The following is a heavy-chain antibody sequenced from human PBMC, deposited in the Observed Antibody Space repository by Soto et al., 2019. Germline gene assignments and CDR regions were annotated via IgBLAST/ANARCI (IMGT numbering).Heavy chain of an antibody. D-gene: IGHD6-19*01. Sequence: QVQLVQSGDEVKKPGASVTVSCKTSGYTFSNYGINWVRQAPGQGLEWMGWISGYNGNTNYAQTVQGRVTMTTDTSTGTVYMELRSLKSDDTAIYYCSRFIMVGGWFDPNYYHGMDVWGQGTTVTVSS. CDR3: SRFIMVGGWFDPNYYHGMDV. CDR1: GYTFSNYG. V-gene: IGHV1-18*01. J-gene: IGHJ6*02. CDR2: ISGYNGNT.